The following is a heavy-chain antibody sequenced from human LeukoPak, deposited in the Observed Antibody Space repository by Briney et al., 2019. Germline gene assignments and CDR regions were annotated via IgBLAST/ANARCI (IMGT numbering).Heavy chain of an antibody. CDR2: ISYSGST. CDR3: ARETRLHSGSYSNDAFDI. CDR1: GDSVSSNPNY. D-gene: IGHD1-26*01. Sequence: SETLSLTCTVSGDSVSSNPNYWTWIRQPPGKGLEWIGYISYSGSTDYNPSLKSRVTISLDTSKNQFSLRLSSVTAADTAVYYCARETRLHSGSYSNDAFDIWGQGTMVTVSS. V-gene: IGHV4-61*01. J-gene: IGHJ3*02.